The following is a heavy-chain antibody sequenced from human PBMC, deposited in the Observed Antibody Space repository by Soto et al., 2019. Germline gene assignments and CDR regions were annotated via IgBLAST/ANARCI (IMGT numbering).Heavy chain of an antibody. CDR3: ARTSTGYGYGDY. CDR1: GDSMRSFY. CDR2: IYYSGST. V-gene: IGHV4-59*01. J-gene: IGHJ4*01. D-gene: IGHD2-15*01. Sequence: SETLSLTCTVYGDSMRSFYWSWIRQPPGKGLEWIGNIYYSGSTNYNPSRKSRVTMSVDMSRNQVSLKLSSVTAADTAVYFCARTSTGYGYGDYWGHGILVTVSS.